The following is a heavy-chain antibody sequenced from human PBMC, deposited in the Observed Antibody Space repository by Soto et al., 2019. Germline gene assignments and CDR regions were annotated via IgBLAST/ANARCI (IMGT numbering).Heavy chain of an antibody. Sequence: PSETLSLTCTVSGAPVSRYYWSWILQPAGQGLEWIGRLYTGGTTHYNPSLKGRFTMSVDTSKNQFSVTLNFVSPADTAGFYCSRGKAVAGTFDYGGQGILVTVSS. D-gene: IGHD6-19*01. CDR1: GAPVSRYY. CDR3: SRGKAVAGTFDY. J-gene: IGHJ4*02. CDR2: LYTGGTT. V-gene: IGHV4-4*07.